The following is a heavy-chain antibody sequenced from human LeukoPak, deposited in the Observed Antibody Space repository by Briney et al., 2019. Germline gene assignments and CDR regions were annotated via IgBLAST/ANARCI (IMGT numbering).Heavy chain of an antibody. V-gene: IGHV1-69*05. J-gene: IGHJ4*02. Sequence: GASVKVSCKASGGTFSSYAISWVRQAPGQGLEWMGRIIPIFGTANYAQKLQGRVTMTTDTSTSTAYMELRSLRSDDTAVYYCARGGEILRFLEWLSPYDYWGQGTLVTVSS. CDR2: IIPIFGTA. D-gene: IGHD3-3*01. CDR3: ARGGEILRFLEWLSPYDY. CDR1: GGTFSSYA.